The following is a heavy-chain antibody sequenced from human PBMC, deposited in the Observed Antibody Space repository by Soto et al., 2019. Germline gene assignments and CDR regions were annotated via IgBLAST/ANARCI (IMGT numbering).Heavy chain of an antibody. V-gene: IGHV1-18*01. Sequence: QVQLVQSGAEVKKPGASVKVSCKASGYTFTSYGISWVRQAPGQGLEWMGCISAYNGNTNYAQKLQGRVTMTTDTSTSTAYMELRSLRSDDTAVYYCAREPPVNFDWDTRRDYWGQGTLVTVSS. J-gene: IGHJ4*02. CDR2: ISAYNGNT. CDR3: AREPPVNFDWDTRRDY. D-gene: IGHD3-9*01. CDR1: GYTFTSYG.